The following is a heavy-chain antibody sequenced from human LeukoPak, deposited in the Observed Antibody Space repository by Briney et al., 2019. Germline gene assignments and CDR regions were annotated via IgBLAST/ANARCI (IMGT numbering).Heavy chain of an antibody. CDR1: GYRFTSYW. J-gene: IGHJ4*02. Sequence: GESRQISCQGSGYRFTSYWIGWVRQLPGKGLELMGVIYPGDSDTNYSPSFQDQITISADKSITTAYLHWGTLRASDTAIYYCVRQEDFGTTDFWGLGTLVTVSS. V-gene: IGHV5-51*01. CDR3: VRQEDFGTTDF. D-gene: IGHD1-7*01. CDR2: IYPGDSDT.